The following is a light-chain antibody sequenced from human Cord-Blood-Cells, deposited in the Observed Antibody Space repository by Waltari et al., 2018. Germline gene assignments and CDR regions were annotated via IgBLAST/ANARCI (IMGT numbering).Light chain of an antibody. V-gene: IGKV3-20*01. J-gene: IGKJ4*01. CDR1: QSVSSSY. CDR2: GAS. CDR3: QQYGSSTLT. Sequence: EIVLTPSPRTLSLSPGDRATLSCRASQSVSSSYLACYQQKPGQAPRLLIYGASSRAAGIADRFSGSGSGTDFTLTISRLEPEDFAVYYCQQYGSSTLTFGGGTKVEIK.